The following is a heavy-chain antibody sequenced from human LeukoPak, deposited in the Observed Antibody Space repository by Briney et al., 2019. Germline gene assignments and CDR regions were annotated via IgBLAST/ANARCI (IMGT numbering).Heavy chain of an antibody. V-gene: IGHV4-59*01. Sequence: SETLSLTCTVSGGSISSYYWSWIRQPPGKGLEWIGYIFYSGRTNYNPSLKSRVTISVDTSKNQFSLKLSSVTAADTAVYYCARGGYDFDISAYDYWGQGTLVTVSS. CDR2: IFYSGRT. CDR3: ARGGYDFDISAYDY. J-gene: IGHJ4*02. D-gene: IGHD3-3*01. CDR1: GGSISSYY.